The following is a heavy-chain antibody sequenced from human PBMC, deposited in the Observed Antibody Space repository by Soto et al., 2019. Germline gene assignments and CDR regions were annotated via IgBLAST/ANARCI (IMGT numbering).Heavy chain of an antibody. CDR1: GYTFSSQW. CDR3: VRGAPFDY. Sequence: PGGFLRLSCAGSGYTFSSQWMYWIRQVPGQGLVWVARIDGDGSSTSYADFVKGRFTTSRDNAENTLYLQMNSLSAEDTAIYYCVRGAPFDYWGQGTLVTVSS. CDR2: IDGDGSST. V-gene: IGHV3-74*01. J-gene: IGHJ4*02.